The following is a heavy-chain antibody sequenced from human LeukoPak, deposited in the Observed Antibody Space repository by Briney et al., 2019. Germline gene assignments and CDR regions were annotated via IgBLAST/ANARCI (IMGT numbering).Heavy chain of an antibody. J-gene: IGHJ5*02. D-gene: IGHD1-26*01. CDR3: ATVATGSWGWIDP. Sequence: GGSLRFSCAASGFTFSTYWMHWVRQAPGKGLVWVSRINSDGTRTTYADSVKGRFTISRDNAKNTVYLQMNSLTAEDTAVYYCATVATGSWGWIDPWGQGTLVTVSS. V-gene: IGHV3-74*01. CDR2: INSDGTRT. CDR1: GFTFSTYW.